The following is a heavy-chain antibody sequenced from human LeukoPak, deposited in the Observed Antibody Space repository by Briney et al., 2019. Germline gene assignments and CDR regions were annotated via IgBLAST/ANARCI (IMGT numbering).Heavy chain of an antibody. Sequence: ASVKVSCKASGGTFSSYAISWVRQAPGQGLEWMGGIIPIFGTANYAQKFQGRVTITADKSTSTAYMELSSLRSEDTAVYYCATEWSGSYAYWGQGTLVTVSS. D-gene: IGHD1-26*01. CDR1: GGTFSSYA. CDR2: IIPIFGTA. CDR3: ATEWSGSYAY. V-gene: IGHV1-69*06. J-gene: IGHJ4*02.